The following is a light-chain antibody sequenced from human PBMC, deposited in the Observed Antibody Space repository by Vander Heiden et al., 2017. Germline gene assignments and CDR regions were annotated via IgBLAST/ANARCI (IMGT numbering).Light chain of an antibody. V-gene: IGKV3-20*01. CDR2: GAS. J-gene: IGKJ1*01. CDR1: QSVSSSY. Sequence: EIVLTQSPGTLSLSPGERATLSCRASQSVSSSYLAWYQQKPGQPPRLLIYGASSRAAGIPDRFSGSGSGTDFTLTINRLEPEDFAVYYCQQYGRSTWTFGQGTKVEIK. CDR3: QQYGRSTWT.